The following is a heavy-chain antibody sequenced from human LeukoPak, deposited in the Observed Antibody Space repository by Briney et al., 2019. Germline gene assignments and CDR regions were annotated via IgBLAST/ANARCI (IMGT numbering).Heavy chain of an antibody. D-gene: IGHD2-21*02. J-gene: IGHJ5*02. Sequence: ASVKVSCKASGYTFTSYYMHWGRQAPGQGGEWMGIINPSGGSTSYAQKFQGRVTMTRDISTSTVYMELSSPRSEDTAVYYCARDKVVTAIRFGEFDPWGQGTLVTVSS. CDR3: ARDKVVTAIRFGEFDP. CDR1: GYTFTSYY. V-gene: IGHV1-46*01. CDR2: INPSGGST.